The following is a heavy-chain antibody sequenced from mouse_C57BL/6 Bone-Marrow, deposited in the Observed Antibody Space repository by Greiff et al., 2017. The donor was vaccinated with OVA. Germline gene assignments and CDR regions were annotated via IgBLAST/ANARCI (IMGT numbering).Heavy chain of an antibody. CDR3: ARLTIGDYDVLCMDY. D-gene: IGHD2-4*01. Sequence: EVQLQQSGPGLAKPSQTLSLTCSVTGYSITSDYWNWIRKFPGNKLEYMGYISYSGSTYYNPSLKSRIPITRDTSKNQYYLQLNSVTTEDTATYYCARLTIGDYDVLCMDYWGQGTSVTVSS. V-gene: IGHV3-8*01. CDR2: ISYSGST. CDR1: GYSITSDY. J-gene: IGHJ4*01.